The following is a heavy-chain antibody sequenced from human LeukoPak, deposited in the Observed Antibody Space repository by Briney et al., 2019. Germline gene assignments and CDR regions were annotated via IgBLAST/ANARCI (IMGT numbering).Heavy chain of an antibody. CDR3: TRSVEMSYYYYYYMDV. CDR2: IKSKTDGGTT. CDR1: GFTFSNAW. D-gene: IGHD5-24*01. V-gene: IGHV3-15*01. Sequence: GGSLRLSCAASGFTFSNAWMSWVRQAPGKGLEWVGRIKSKTDGGTTDYAAPVKGRFTISRDDSKSIAYLQMNSLKTEDTAVYYCTRSVEMSYYYYYYMDVWGKGTTVTISS. J-gene: IGHJ6*03.